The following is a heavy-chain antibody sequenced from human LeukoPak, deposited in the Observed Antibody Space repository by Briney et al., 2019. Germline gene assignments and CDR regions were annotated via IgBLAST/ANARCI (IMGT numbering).Heavy chain of an antibody. V-gene: IGHV3-74*01. CDR2: INSDGSST. D-gene: IGHD3-10*02. J-gene: IGHJ3*02. Sequence: PGGSLRLSCAASGFTFSSYWMHWVRQAPGKGLVWVSRINSDGSSTSYADSVKGRFTISRDNAKDTLYLQMNSLRAEDTAVYYCARDPLFSHAFDIWGQGTMVTVSS. CDR1: GFTFSSYW. CDR3: ARDPLFSHAFDI.